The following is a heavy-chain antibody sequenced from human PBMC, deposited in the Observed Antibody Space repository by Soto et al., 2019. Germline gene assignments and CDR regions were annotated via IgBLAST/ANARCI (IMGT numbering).Heavy chain of an antibody. J-gene: IGHJ4*02. Sequence: QVQLQQWGAGLLKPSETLSLTCAVYGGSFSGYYWSWIRQPPGKGLEWIGEINHSGSTNYNPSLKIRVTISVDTSKNQFSLKLSSVTAADTAVYYCARVVSAYCGGDCYSGAAYYFDYWGQGTLVTVSS. V-gene: IGHV4-34*01. CDR3: ARVVSAYCGGDCYSGAAYYFDY. CDR1: GGSFSGYY. CDR2: INHSGST. D-gene: IGHD2-21*02.